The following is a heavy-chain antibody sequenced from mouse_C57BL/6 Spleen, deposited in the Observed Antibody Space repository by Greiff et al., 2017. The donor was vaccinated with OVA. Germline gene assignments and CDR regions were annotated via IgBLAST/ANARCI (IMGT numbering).Heavy chain of an antibody. J-gene: IGHJ1*03. D-gene: IGHD1-1*01. V-gene: IGHV1-26*01. CDR1: GYTFTDYY. CDR2: INPNNGGT. CDR3: ARSYGSSSWYFDV. Sequence: VQLQQSGPELVKPGASVKISCKASGYTFTDYYMNWVKQSHGKSLEWIGDINPNNGGTSYNQKFKGKATLTVDKSSSTAYMELRSLTSEDSAVYYCARSYGSSSWYFDVWGTGTTVTVSS.